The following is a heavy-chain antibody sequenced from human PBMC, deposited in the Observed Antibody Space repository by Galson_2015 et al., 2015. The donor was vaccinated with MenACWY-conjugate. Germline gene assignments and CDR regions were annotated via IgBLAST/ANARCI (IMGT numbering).Heavy chain of an antibody. Sequence: SLRLSCAASGFTFSSYAMHWVRQAPGKGLEYVSAISSNGGSTYYANSVKGRFTISRDNSKNTLYLQMGSLRAEDMAVYYCAKTDYYDSSGYPDYWGQGTLVTVSS. J-gene: IGHJ4*02. D-gene: IGHD3-22*01. CDR2: ISSNGGST. V-gene: IGHV3-64*01. CDR1: GFTFSSYA. CDR3: AKTDYYDSSGYPDY.